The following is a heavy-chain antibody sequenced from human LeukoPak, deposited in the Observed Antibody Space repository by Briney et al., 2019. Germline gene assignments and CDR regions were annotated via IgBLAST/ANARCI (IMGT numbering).Heavy chain of an antibody. Sequence: GGSLRLSCAASGFKFRDHWMDWVRQAPGKGLEWVGHIKTDGSETYYLDSLRGRFSISRDNTNNALYLQMNSLRVEDTAVYYCVKNNGWFHLAQWGQGTLVTVSS. CDR2: IKTDGSET. V-gene: IGHV3-7*03. D-gene: IGHD6-19*01. J-gene: IGHJ4*02. CDR3: VKNNGWFHLAQ. CDR1: GFKFRDHW.